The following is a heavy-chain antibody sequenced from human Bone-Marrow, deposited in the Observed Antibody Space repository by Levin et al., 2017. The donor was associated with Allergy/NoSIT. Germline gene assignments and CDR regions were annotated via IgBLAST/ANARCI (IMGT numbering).Heavy chain of an antibody. Sequence: GGSLRLSCAVSGFTVSNNYMSWVRQAPGKGLEWVSIIYSRGDTFYADSVKARFTISRDNSKNTVYLQMNSLRAEDTAVYYCARLDVNYGSYYWGQGTLVTVSS. CDR1: GFTVSNNY. CDR2: IYSRGDT. D-gene: IGHD3-10*01. V-gene: IGHV3-66*04. J-gene: IGHJ4*02. CDR3: ARLDVNYGSYY.